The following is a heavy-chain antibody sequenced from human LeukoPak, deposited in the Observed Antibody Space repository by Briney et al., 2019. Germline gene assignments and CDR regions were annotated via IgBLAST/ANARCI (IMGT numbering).Heavy chain of an antibody. CDR1: GFTFSTYW. Sequence: PGGSLRLSCAASGFTFSTYWMNWLRQAPGKGLEWVANINQDGSEKYYVDSVRGRFTISRDNAKNSLYLQMNSLRAEDTAVYYCARDMWLWPDGGQGTLVTVSS. CDR2: INQDGSEK. D-gene: IGHD6-19*01. CDR3: ARDMWLWPD. J-gene: IGHJ4*02. V-gene: IGHV3-7*01.